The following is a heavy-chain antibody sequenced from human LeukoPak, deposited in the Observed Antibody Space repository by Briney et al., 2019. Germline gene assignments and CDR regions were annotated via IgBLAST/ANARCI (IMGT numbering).Heavy chain of an antibody. CDR2: MNPNSGNT. CDR3: ARSLRRGVGVTPGY. V-gene: IGHV1-8*01. CDR1: GYTFTSYD. D-gene: IGHD2-21*02. Sequence: GASVKVSCKASGYTFTSYDINWVRQATGQGLEWMGWMNPNSGNTGYAQKFQGRVTMTRNTSISTAYMELSSLRSEDTAVCYCARSLRRGVGVTPGYWGQGTLVTVSS. J-gene: IGHJ4*02.